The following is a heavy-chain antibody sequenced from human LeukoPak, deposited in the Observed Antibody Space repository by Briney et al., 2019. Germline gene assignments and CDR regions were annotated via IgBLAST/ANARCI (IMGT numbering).Heavy chain of an antibody. J-gene: IGHJ4*02. Sequence: GASVKVSCKASGYTFTSYYIHWVRQAPGQGLEWMGIINPSGGSTSYAQKFQGRVTMTRDMSTSTVYMELSSLRSEDTAVYYCARDQSSESYYNYWGQGTLVTVSS. CDR3: ARDQSSESYYNY. CDR2: INPSGGST. CDR1: GYTFTSYY. D-gene: IGHD3-10*01. V-gene: IGHV1-46*01.